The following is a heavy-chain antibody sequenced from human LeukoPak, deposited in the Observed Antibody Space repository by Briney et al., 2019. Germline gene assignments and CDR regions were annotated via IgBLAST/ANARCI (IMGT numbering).Heavy chain of an antibody. D-gene: IGHD6-6*01. CDR1: GGSFSGYY. J-gene: IGHJ4*02. V-gene: IGHV4-34*01. CDR2: INHSGST. Sequence: SETLSLTCAVYGGSFSGYYWSWIRQPPGKALEWIGEINHSGSTNYNPSLKSRVTISVDTYKTQFSLKLSSVTAADTGVYYCARVVLSSRSFFHEISSYFDYWGQGTLVTVSS. CDR3: ARVVLSSRSFFHEISSYFDY.